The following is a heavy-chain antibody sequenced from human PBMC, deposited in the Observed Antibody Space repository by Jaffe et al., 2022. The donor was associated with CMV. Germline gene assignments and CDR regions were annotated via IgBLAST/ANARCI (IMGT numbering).Heavy chain of an antibody. Sequence: QVQLQQWGAGLLKPSETLSLTCAVYGGSFSGYYWSWIRQPPGKGLEWIGEINHSGSTNYNPSLKSRVTISVDTSKNQFSLKLSSVTAADTAVYYCARDRWLLWFGELSSYYYYGMDVWGQGTTVTVSS. CDR2: INHSGST. D-gene: IGHD3-10*01. J-gene: IGHJ6*02. CDR1: GGSFSGYY. CDR3: ARDRWLLWFGELSSYYYYGMDV. V-gene: IGHV4-34*01.